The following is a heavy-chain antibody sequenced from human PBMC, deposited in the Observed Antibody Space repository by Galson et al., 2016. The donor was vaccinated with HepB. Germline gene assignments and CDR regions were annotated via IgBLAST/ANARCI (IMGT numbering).Heavy chain of an antibody. Sequence: SLRLSCAASGFNFRIYGMRWVRQAPGKGLEWVAIIWSDENKIYYADSVKGRFTISRDNAKTTLYLQMNSLTVDDTAVYYCARDRVVVTAFGDEAFDIWGQGTTVTVSS. J-gene: IGHJ3*02. CDR3: ARDRVVVTAFGDEAFDI. V-gene: IGHV3-33*01. CDR1: GFNFRIYG. CDR2: IWSDENKI. D-gene: IGHD2-21*02.